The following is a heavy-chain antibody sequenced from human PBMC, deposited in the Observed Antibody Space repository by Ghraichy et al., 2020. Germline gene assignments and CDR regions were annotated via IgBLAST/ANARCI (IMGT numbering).Heavy chain of an antibody. CDR3: ARGHIMDLVVVPDRFDP. CDR2: ISAYNGNT. Sequence: GWISAYNGNTNYAQKLQGRVTMTTDTSTSTAYMELRSLRSDDTAVYYCARGHIMDLVVVPDRFDPWGQGTLVTVSS. D-gene: IGHD2-2*03. V-gene: IGHV1-18*01. J-gene: IGHJ5*02.